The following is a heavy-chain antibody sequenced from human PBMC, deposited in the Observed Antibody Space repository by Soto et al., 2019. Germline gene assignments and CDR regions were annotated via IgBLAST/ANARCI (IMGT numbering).Heavy chain of an antibody. D-gene: IGHD3-10*01. CDR1: GYSFTSYW. Sequence: GESLNISCKGSGYSFTSYWIGWVRQMPGKGLEWMGIIYPGDSDTRYSPSFQGQVTISADKSISTAYLQWSSLKASDTAMYYCARTISGSSTYYYYYMDVWGKGTTVTGSS. J-gene: IGHJ6*03. CDR2: IYPGDSDT. CDR3: ARTISGSSTYYYYYMDV. V-gene: IGHV5-51*01.